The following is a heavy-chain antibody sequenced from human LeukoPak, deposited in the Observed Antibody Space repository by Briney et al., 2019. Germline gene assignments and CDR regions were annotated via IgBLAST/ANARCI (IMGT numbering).Heavy chain of an antibody. CDR3: AKDDCSSTSCQIDY. CDR1: GFTFSSYA. CDR2: ISGSGGST. Sequence: GGSLRLSCAASGFTFSSYAMSWVRQAPGKGLEWVSAISGSGGSTYYADSVKGRFTISRDNSKNTLYLQMNSLRAEDTAVYYCAKDDCSSTSCQIDYWGQGTLVTVSS. J-gene: IGHJ4*02. V-gene: IGHV3-23*01. D-gene: IGHD2-2*01.